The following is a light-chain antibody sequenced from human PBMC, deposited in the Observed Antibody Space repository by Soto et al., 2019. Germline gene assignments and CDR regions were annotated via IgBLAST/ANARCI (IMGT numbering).Light chain of an antibody. CDR3: QESYNTPYT. V-gene: IGKV1-39*01. Sequence: DIQMTQSPSSLSGSVGDRVSITCRAGQPISTYLNWYQHKPGKAPNLLIYAASVLPSGVPSRFSGSGSGTDFALNIGSLQPEDSATYYCQESYNTPYTFGQGTKLEI. CDR2: AAS. CDR1: QPISTY. J-gene: IGKJ2*01.